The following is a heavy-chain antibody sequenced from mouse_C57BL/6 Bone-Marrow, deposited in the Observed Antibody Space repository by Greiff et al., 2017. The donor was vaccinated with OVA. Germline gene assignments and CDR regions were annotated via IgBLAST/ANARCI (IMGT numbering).Heavy chain of an antibody. D-gene: IGHD2-4*01. J-gene: IGHJ2*01. CDR2: IWRGGST. V-gene: IGHV2-5*01. CDR3: AKNCDYYDYDGY. CDR1: GFSLTSYG. Sequence: VQLQQSGPGLVQPSQSLSITCTVSGFSLTSYGVHWVRQSPGKGLAWLGVIWRGGSTDYNAAFMSRLSITKDNSKSQVFFKMNSLQADDTAIYYCAKNCDYYDYDGYWGQGTTLTVSS.